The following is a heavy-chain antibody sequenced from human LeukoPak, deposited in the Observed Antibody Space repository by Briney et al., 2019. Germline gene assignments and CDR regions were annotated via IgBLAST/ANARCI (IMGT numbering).Heavy chain of an antibody. Sequence: PSETLSLTCTVSGGSISSYYWSWIRQPPGKGLEWIGYIYYSGSTNYNPSLKSRVTISVDTSKNQFSLKLSSVTAADTAVYYCARGRDMVRGVFPLYFDYWGQGTLVTVSS. J-gene: IGHJ4*02. CDR3: ARGRDMVRGVFPLYFDY. V-gene: IGHV4-59*01. CDR1: GGSISSYY. CDR2: IYYSGST. D-gene: IGHD3-10*01.